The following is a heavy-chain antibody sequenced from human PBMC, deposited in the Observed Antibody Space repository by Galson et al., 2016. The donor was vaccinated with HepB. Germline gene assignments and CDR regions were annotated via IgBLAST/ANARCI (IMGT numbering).Heavy chain of an antibody. CDR2: INQDGSEE. Sequence: SLRLSCAASGFTLSTYWMSWVRRAPGQGLEWVANINQDGSEEYYVDSVKGRFTISRDNAKNSVSLQMNSLRVEDTAIYYCARARWTLAGYFDRWGQGTLVTVSS. J-gene: IGHJ4*02. D-gene: IGHD3/OR15-3a*01. V-gene: IGHV3-7*03. CDR3: ARARWTLAGYFDR. CDR1: GFTLSTYW.